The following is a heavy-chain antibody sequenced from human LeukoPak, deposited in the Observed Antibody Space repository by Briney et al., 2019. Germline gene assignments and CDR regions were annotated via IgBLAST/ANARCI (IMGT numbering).Heavy chain of an antibody. D-gene: IGHD2-15*01. CDR1: GGSFRGYY. Sequence: SETLSLTCAVYGGSFRGYYWSWIRQPPGKGLEWIGEINHSGSTNYNPSLKSRVTISVDTPKNQFSLKLSSVTAADTAVYYCARGAVYCSGGSCYFYYYYYMDVWGKGTTVTVSS. J-gene: IGHJ6*03. CDR2: INHSGST. CDR3: ARGAVYCSGGSCYFYYYYYMDV. V-gene: IGHV4-34*01.